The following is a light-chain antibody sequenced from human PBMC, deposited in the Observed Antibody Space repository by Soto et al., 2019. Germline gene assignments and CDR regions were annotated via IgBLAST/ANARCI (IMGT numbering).Light chain of an antibody. CDR2: DAS. V-gene: IGKV1-33*01. CDR1: QNINNY. J-gene: IGKJ5*01. Sequence: MQMTQSRCSLSASVGDRVTIGCQASQNINNYLNWYQQKPGRAPKLLIYDASNLEAGVPSRFRGSGSGTDFTFTISRLQPEDIATYYCQQYENLPTFGQGTRLEIK. CDR3: QQYENLPT.